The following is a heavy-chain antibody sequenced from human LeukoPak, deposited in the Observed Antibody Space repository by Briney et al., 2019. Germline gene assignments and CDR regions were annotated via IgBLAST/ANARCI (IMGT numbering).Heavy chain of an antibody. D-gene: IGHD2-2*01. CDR2: IYYSGST. Sequence: PSETLSLTCTVSGGSISSGDYYWSWIRQPPGKGLEWIGYIYYSGSTYYNPSLKSRVTISVDTSKNQFSLKLSSVTAADTAVYYCAREVVVVPAATIFRDAFDIWGQGTMVTVSS. J-gene: IGHJ3*02. CDR1: GGSISSGDYY. CDR3: AREVVVVPAATIFRDAFDI. V-gene: IGHV4-30-4*08.